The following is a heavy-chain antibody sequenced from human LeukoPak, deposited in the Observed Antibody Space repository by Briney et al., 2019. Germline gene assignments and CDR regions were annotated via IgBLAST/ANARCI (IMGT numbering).Heavy chain of an antibody. CDR1: GYTFTSYD. CDR2: ISAYNGNT. Sequence: GASVKVSCRASGYTFTSYDINWVRQATGQGLEWMGWISAYNGNTNYAQKLQGRVTMTTDTSTSTAYMELRSLRSDDTAVYYCARDLKRDYYGSGSYYNPGYWGQGTLVTVSS. D-gene: IGHD3-10*01. V-gene: IGHV1-18*01. J-gene: IGHJ4*02. CDR3: ARDLKRDYYGSGSYYNPGY.